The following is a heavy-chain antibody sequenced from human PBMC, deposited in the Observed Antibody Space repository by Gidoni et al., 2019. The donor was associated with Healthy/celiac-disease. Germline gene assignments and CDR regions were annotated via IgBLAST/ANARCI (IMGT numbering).Heavy chain of an antibody. V-gene: IGHV3-20*01. Sequence: EVQLVESGGGVVRPGGSLRLYCAASGFTFDDYGMSWVRQAPGKGLGWVSGINWNGGSTGYADSVKGRFTISRDNAKNSLYLQMNSLRAEDTALYHCARSPTLYGDLYFDYWGQGTLVTVSS. CDR3: ARSPTLYGDLYFDY. CDR1: GFTFDDYG. CDR2: INWNGGST. J-gene: IGHJ4*02. D-gene: IGHD4-17*01.